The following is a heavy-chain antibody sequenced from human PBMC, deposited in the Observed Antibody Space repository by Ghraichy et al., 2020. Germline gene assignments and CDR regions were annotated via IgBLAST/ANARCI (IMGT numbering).Heavy chain of an antibody. CDR1: GFTVSSNY. CDR2: TYSGGST. Sequence: GGSLRLSCAASGFTVSSNYMSWVRQAPGKGLEWVSVTYSGGSTYYADSVKGRFTISRDNSKNTLYLQMNSLRAEDTAVYYCARRGFDSSDYSLYFDLWGRGTLVTVSS. V-gene: IGHV3-53*01. D-gene: IGHD3-22*01. J-gene: IGHJ2*01. CDR3: ARRGFDSSDYSLYFDL.